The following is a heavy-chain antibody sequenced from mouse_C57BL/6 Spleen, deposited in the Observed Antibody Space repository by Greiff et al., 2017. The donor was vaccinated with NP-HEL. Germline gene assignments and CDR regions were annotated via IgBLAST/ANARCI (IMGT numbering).Heavy chain of an antibody. V-gene: IGHV1-55*01. CDR2: IYPGSGST. CDR3: APYYSNYEDYFDY. D-gene: IGHD2-5*01. CDR1: GYTFTSYW. Sequence: VQLQQPGAELVKPGASVKMSCKASGYTFTSYWITWVKQRPGQGLEWIGDIYPGSGSTNYNEKFKSKATLTVDTSSSTAYMQLSSLTSEDSAVYYCAPYYSNYEDYFDYWGQGTTLTVSS. J-gene: IGHJ2*01.